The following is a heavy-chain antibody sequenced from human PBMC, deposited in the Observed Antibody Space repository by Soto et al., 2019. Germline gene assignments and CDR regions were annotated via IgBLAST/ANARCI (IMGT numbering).Heavy chain of an antibody. CDR1: GGSISSYY. CDR2: IYTSGST. J-gene: IGHJ6*02. Sequence: SETLSLTCTVSGGSISSYYWSWIRQPAGKGLEWIGRIYTSGSTNYNPSLKSRVTMSVDTSKNQFSLKLSSVTAADTAVYYCARDFPYCSSTSCYNYYCGMDVWGQGTTVTVSS. D-gene: IGHD2-2*02. CDR3: ARDFPYCSSTSCYNYYCGMDV. V-gene: IGHV4-4*07.